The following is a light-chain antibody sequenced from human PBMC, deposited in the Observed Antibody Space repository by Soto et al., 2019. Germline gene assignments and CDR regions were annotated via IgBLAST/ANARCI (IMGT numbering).Light chain of an antibody. CDR3: QQYGDSFT. J-gene: IGKJ3*01. V-gene: IGKV3-20*01. Sequence: EIVLTQSPGTLSLSPGERATLSCRASQSVSSTYLACFQQKPGQAPRLLIYGASSRATGIPYRFSGSGSGTEFTLTISRLEREDFEVYYCQQYGDSFTFGPGTKVDFK. CDR1: QSVSSTY. CDR2: GAS.